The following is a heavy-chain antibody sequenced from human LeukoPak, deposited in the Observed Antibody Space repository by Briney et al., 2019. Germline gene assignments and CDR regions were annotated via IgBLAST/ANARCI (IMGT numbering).Heavy chain of an antibody. V-gene: IGHV4-59*01. CDR3: AREVDLMGDTRVGNFDY. D-gene: IGHD1-26*01. CDR1: GGSFSGYY. J-gene: IGHJ4*02. Sequence: SETLSLTCAVYGGSFSGYYWSWIRQPPGKGLQWIGYIYYSGSTNYNPSLKSRVTISVDTSKNQFSLKLGSVTAADTAVYYCAREVDLMGDTRVGNFDYWGQGTLVTVSS. CDR2: IYYSGST.